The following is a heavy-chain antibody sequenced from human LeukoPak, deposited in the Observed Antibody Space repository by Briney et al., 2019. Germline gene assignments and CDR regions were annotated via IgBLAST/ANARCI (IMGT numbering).Heavy chain of an antibody. CDR3: ARAPLYSGTWRVFDY. CDR2: IYSSGST. J-gene: IGHJ4*02. Sequence: SETLSLTCTVSGGSISSHYWSWIRQPPGEGLEWIGCIYSSGSTNYNPSLKSRVTISVDTSKNQFSLKVSSVTAADTAVYYCARAPLYSGTWRVFDYWGQGTLVTVSS. CDR1: GGSISSHY. D-gene: IGHD5-12*01. V-gene: IGHV4-59*11.